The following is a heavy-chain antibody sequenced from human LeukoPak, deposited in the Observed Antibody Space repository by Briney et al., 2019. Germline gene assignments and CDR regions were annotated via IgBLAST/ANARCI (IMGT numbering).Heavy chain of an antibody. D-gene: IGHD1-26*01. J-gene: IGHJ4*02. Sequence: ASVKVSCNASGGTFSNYTISWVRQAPGQGLEWMGAIIPIFGTANYAQKFQGRVTMTRDTSISTAYMELSRLRSDDTAVYYCARDRLTLGATTLGYWGQGTLVTVSS. CDR3: ARDRLTLGATTLGY. V-gene: IGHV1-69*05. CDR1: GGTFSNYT. CDR2: IIPIFGTA.